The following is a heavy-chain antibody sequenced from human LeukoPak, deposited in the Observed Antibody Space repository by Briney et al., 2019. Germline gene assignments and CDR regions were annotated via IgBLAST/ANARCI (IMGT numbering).Heavy chain of an antibody. CDR2: ISSSSSYI. CDR1: GFTFSSYS. Sequence: GGSLRLSCAASGFTFSSYSMNWVRPAPGKGLGWVSSISSSSSYIYYADSVKGRFTISRDNAKNSLYLQMNSLRAEDTAVYYCARDSGDGSGSFDYWGQGTLVTVSS. D-gene: IGHD3-10*01. J-gene: IGHJ4*02. CDR3: ARDSGDGSGSFDY. V-gene: IGHV3-21*01.